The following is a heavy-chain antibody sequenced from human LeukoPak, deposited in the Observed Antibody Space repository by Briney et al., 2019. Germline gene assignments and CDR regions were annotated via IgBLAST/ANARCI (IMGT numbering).Heavy chain of an antibody. CDR1: GYTFTGYY. D-gene: IGHD2-15*01. CDR3: ARSRYCSGGSCYFNDY. V-gene: IGHV1-2*02. CDR2: INPNSGGT. J-gene: IGHJ4*02. Sequence: VASVKVSRKASGYTFTGYYMHWVRQAPGQGLEWMGWINPNSGGTNYAQKFQGRVTMTGDTSISTAYMELSRLRSDDTAVYYCARSRYCSGGSCYFNDYWGQGTLVTVSS.